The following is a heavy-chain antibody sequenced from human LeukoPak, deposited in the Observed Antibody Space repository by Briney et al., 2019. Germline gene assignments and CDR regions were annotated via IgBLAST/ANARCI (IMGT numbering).Heavy chain of an antibody. CDR2: ISGSGGST. J-gene: IGHJ4*02. CDR1: GFTFSSYA. V-gene: IGHV3-23*01. Sequence: GGSLRLSCAASGFTFSSYAMSWVRQAPGKGLEWVSAISGSGGSTYYADSVKGRFTISRDNAKNTLFLRMSSLRAEDTAVYFCAREILAPGKTHDYWGQGTLVTVSS. CDR3: AREILAPGKTHDY.